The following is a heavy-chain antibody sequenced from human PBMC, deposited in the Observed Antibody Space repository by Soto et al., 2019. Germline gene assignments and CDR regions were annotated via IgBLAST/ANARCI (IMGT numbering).Heavy chain of an antibody. CDR2: IKSKTDGGTT. J-gene: IGHJ4*02. V-gene: IGHV3-15*01. Sequence: GGSLRLSCAASGFTFSNAWMSWVRQAPGKGLEWVGRIKSKTDGGTTDYAAPVKGRFTISRDDSKNTLYLQMNSLKTEDTAVYYCTTEWNRGYDKGPFDYGGKGTLGTVSS. D-gene: IGHD5-12*01. CDR3: TTEWNRGYDKGPFDY. CDR1: GFTFSNAW.